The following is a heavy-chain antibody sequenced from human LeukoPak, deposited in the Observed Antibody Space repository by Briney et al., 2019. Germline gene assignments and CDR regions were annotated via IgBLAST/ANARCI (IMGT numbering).Heavy chain of an antibody. CDR3: AKVVKSSRTWYGPIMNYYMDV. J-gene: IGHJ6*03. D-gene: IGHD2-2*01. CDR1: GGSINSDSYY. CDR2: SYYSGSS. V-gene: IGHV4-39*07. Sequence: SETLSLTCTVSGGSINSDSYYWSWIRQPPGKGLEWIGSSYYSGSSYYNPSLKSRVTISRDPSKNQFSLKLTSVTAADTAVYYCAKVVKSSRTWYGPIMNYYMDVWGKGTSVTVSS.